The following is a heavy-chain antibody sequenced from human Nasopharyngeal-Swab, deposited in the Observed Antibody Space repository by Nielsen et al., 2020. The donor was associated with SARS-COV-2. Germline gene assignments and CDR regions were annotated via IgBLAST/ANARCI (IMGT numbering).Heavy chain of an antibody. CDR2: ISYDGSNK. CDR1: GFTFSSYA. Sequence: GESLKISCAASGFTFSSYAMHWVRQAPGKGLEWVAVISYDGSNKYYADSVKGRFTISRDNSKNTLYLQMNSLRSEDTAVYYCATTAAAAGTSWFDPWGQGTLVTVSS. J-gene: IGHJ5*02. D-gene: IGHD6-13*01. V-gene: IGHV3-30*04. CDR3: ATTAAAAGTSWFDP.